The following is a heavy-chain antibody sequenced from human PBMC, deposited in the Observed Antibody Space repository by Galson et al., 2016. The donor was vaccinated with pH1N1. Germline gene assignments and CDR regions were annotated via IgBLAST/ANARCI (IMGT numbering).Heavy chain of an antibody. J-gene: IGHJ4*02. D-gene: IGHD3-9*01. CDR2: IYYSGNT. CDR1: GDFISSGDYF. CDR3: ARGRDYDILTGSSYYFDY. V-gene: IGHV4-30-4*08. Sequence: TLSLTCAVSGDFISSGDYFWSWIRQPPGKGLEWIGYIYYSGNTFYNPSLKSRVTISLDTSKTLFSLKLSSVTATDTAIYYCARGRDYDILTGSSYYFDYWGQGTLVTVSS.